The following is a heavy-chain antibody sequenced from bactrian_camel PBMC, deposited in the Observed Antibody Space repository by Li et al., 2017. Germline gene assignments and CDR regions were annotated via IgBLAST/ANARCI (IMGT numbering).Heavy chain of an antibody. Sequence: HVQLVESGGGLVQPRGSLRLSCAVSEYTHNRACMAWFRQAPGKEREGVARIATGSGNTYYADSVKGRFTISQDNAKNTVYLQMNSLKPEDTAMYYCAARGPYCYTKLSVRDFTYWGQGTQVTVS. D-gene: IGHD2*01. CDR2: IATGSGNT. CDR3: AARGPYCYTKLSVRDFTY. J-gene: IGHJ6*01. V-gene: IGHV3S1*01. CDR1: EYTHNRAC.